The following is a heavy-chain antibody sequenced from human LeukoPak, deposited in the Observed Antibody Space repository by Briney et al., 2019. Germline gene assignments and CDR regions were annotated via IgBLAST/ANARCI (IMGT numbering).Heavy chain of an antibody. CDR2: INHSGSS. Sequence: SETLSVTCAVYGGSFSAYYWTWIRQPPGKGLEWIGEINHSGSSNYNSSLRSRVTISVDTSYKQFSLRLSSVTAADTAVYYCAPRGDIEHSYVYGKWFDPWGQGTRVTVSS. CDR1: GGSFSAYY. D-gene: IGHD5-18*01. V-gene: IGHV4-34*01. CDR3: APRGDIEHSYVYGKWFDP. J-gene: IGHJ5*02.